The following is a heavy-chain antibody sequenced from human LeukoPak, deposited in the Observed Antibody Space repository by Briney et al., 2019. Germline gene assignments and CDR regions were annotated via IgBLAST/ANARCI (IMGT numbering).Heavy chain of an antibody. CDR1: GGSFSGYY. Sequence: SETLSLTCAVYGGSFSGYYWSWIRQPPGKGLEWIGEINHSGSTNYNPSLKSRVTISVDTSKNQFSLKLSSVTAADTAVYYCARDLRSSSWYGPIYYYYGMDVWGQGTTVTVSS. CDR2: INHSGST. CDR3: ARDLRSSSWYGPIYYYYGMDV. J-gene: IGHJ6*02. V-gene: IGHV4-34*01. D-gene: IGHD6-13*01.